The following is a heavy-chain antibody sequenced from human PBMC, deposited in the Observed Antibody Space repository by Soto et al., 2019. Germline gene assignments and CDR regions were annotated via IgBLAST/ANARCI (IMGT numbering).Heavy chain of an antibody. V-gene: IGHV6-1*01. CDR2: TYFRSKWYN. CDR3: AKGDNLGPKTGYAFDP. D-gene: IGHD5-12*01. Sequence: PSQTPSLTCAISGDSVSSNTASWNWIRQSPSRGLEWLGRTYFRSKWYNDYAVSVKSRIIINPDTSNNRFSLQLNSVTPEDTAVYFCAKGDNLGPKTGYAFDPWGQGIMVTVSS. CDR1: GDSVSSNTAS. J-gene: IGHJ5*02.